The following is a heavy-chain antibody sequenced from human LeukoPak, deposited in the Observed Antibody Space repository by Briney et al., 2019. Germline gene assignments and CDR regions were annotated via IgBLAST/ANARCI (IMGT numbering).Heavy chain of an antibody. CDR3: DTEWMGIGDH. Sequence: GGSLRLSCAASGFYLLNAWMSWVRQAPGKGLEWVGRIKSRADGETTDYAVPVKGRFTISRDDSKDTLYLQMNSLKSEDTAVYYCDTEWMGIGDHWGQGTLVTVSS. CDR1: GFYLLNAW. D-gene: IGHD5-12*01. CDR2: IKSRADGETT. J-gene: IGHJ4*02. V-gene: IGHV3-15*01.